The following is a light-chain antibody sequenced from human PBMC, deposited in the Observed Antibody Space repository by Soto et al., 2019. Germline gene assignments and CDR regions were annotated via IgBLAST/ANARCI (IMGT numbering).Light chain of an antibody. Sequence: EIVMTQSPATLSVSPGERATLSCRASQSVSRNLAWYQQKPGQAPRLLIYGASTRATGIPARFSGSGSGTEFTLTISSLQSEDFSVYYCKQYNNWPPGTFGQGTKVEIK. CDR2: GAS. J-gene: IGKJ1*01. V-gene: IGKV3-15*01. CDR1: QSVSRN. CDR3: KQYNNWPPGT.